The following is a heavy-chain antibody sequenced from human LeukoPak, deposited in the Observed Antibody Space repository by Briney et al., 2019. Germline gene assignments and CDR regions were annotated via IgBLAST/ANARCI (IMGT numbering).Heavy chain of an antibody. V-gene: IGHV3-23*01. Sequence: GGSLRLSCAASGFTFSTFAMIWVRQPPGKGLEWVSSIFPSGGEIHYADSVRGRFTISRDNSKSTLSLQMNSLRAEDTAVYYCARVGRGTTMILDYWGQGTLVTVSS. D-gene: IGHD1-1*01. CDR3: ARVGRGTTMILDY. J-gene: IGHJ4*02. CDR1: GFTFSTFA. CDR2: IFPSGGEI.